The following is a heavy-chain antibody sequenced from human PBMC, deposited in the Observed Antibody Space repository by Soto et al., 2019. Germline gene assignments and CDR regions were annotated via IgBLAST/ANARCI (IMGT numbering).Heavy chain of an antibody. D-gene: IGHD6-19*01. CDR1: GFTFSGYS. V-gene: IGHV3-21*06. Sequence: GGSLRLSCVVSGFTFSGYSMAWVRQAPGRGLEWVASISSRSTNIDYADSVKGRFTISRDNAKNLVSLQMSSLRGEDTALYYCAKFTEPGYSSIWYYFEYWGQGTPVTVSS. CDR2: ISSRSTNI. CDR3: AKFTEPGYSSIWYYFEY. J-gene: IGHJ4*02.